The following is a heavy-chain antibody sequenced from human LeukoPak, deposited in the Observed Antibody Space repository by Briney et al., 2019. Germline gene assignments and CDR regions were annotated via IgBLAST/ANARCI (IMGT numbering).Heavy chain of an antibody. V-gene: IGHV3-23*01. J-gene: IGHJ4*02. CDR1: GFTFSNYA. Sequence: GGSLRLSCTASGFTFSNYAMSWVRQAPGKGLKWVSSISDSGDTPYYADSVKGLFTISRDNSKNTLYLQMSSLRAEDTAVYYCTRRGGPSHLQPYYFDFWGLGTLVTVSS. CDR2: ISDSGDTP. CDR3: TRRGGPSHLQPYYFDF. D-gene: IGHD3-16*01.